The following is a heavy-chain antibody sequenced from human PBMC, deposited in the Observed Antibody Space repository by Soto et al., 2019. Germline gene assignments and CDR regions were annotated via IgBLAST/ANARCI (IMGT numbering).Heavy chain of an antibody. CDR1: GAPISSNGYF. J-gene: IGHJ4*02. V-gene: IGHV4-39*01. CDR3: AAIVVGATRHSDVDH. CDR2: MHASGGT. D-gene: IGHD2-15*01. Sequence: SETLSLTCIVSGAPISSNGYFWAWIRQPPGRGLEFIASMHASGGTYHASSLKSRATMSLDTSKDQFSLKLQSVTAADTGTYYCAAIVVGATRHSDVDHWGQGTLVTVSS.